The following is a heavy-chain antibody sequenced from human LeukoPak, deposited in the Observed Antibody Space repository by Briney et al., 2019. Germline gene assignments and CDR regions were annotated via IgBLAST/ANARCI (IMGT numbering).Heavy chain of an antibody. V-gene: IGHV1-69*05. D-gene: IGHD2-15*01. CDR1: GYTFTSYG. Sequence: GASVMVSCKASGYTFTSYGFTWVRQAPGQGLEWMGGIIPIFGTANYAQKFQGRVTITTDESTSTAYMELSSLRSEDTAVYYCARGPHVVVVAAAFDYWGQGTLVTVSS. J-gene: IGHJ4*02. CDR2: IIPIFGTA. CDR3: ARGPHVVVVAAAFDY.